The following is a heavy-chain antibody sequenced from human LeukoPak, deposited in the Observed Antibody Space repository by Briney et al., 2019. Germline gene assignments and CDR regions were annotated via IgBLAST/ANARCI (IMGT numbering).Heavy chain of an antibody. Sequence: PGGSLRLSCAASGFTFSSYSMNWVRQAPGKGLEWVSYISSSSSAIYYADSVKGRFTISRDNAKNSLYLQMNSLRAEDTAVYYCARDRRSGYLRFQHWGQGTLVTVSS. CDR1: GFTFSSYS. V-gene: IGHV3-48*01. J-gene: IGHJ1*01. D-gene: IGHD3-22*01. CDR2: ISSSSSAI. CDR3: ARDRRSGYLRFQH.